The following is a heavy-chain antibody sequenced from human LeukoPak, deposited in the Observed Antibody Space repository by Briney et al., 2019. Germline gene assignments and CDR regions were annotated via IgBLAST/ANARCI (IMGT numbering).Heavy chain of an antibody. Sequence: GGSLRLSCAASGFRLSDFNMNWVRQAPGKGLEWVSSITKQSDYVYYADSVKGRFTISRDSAKNSLYLQMNSLRAEDTAVYYCAREAERGDSSSYYGYYFDYWGQGALVTVSS. CDR2: ITKQSDYV. J-gene: IGHJ4*02. D-gene: IGHD3-22*01. V-gene: IGHV3-21*01. CDR3: AREAERGDSSSYYGYYFDY. CDR1: GFRLSDFN.